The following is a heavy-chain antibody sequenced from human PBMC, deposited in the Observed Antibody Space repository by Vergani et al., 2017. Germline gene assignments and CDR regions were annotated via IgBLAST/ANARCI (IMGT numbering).Heavy chain of an antibody. J-gene: IGHJ3*01. D-gene: IGHD3-10*01. CDR2: IYPGDSEV. Sequence: EKQLVQSGSETKKPGESLKISCQAFGYIFSNFWIGWVRQRPGRGLEWMGIIYPGDSEVKSNPTFRGQVIFSVDTSVKTAYLQWRSLQASDTATYFCASGGHGSENGGALQLWGQGTNITVSS. V-gene: IGHV5-51*01. CDR3: ASGGHGSENGGALQL. CDR1: GYIFSNFW.